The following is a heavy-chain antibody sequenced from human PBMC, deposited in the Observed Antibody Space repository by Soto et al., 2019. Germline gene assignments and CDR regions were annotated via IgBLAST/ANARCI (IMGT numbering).Heavy chain of an antibody. CDR3: AKELGYYDSSGDDYYGIDG. J-gene: IGHJ6*02. CDR1: GFTFSSYA. V-gene: IGHV3-23*01. D-gene: IGHD3-22*01. CDR2: ISGSGGST. Sequence: VRLSCAASGFTFSSYAMSWVRQAPVKGLEWVSAISGSGGSTYYADSVKGRFTISRDNSKNTLYLQMNSLRAEDTAVYYCAKELGYYDSSGDDYYGIDGWVQGNTV.